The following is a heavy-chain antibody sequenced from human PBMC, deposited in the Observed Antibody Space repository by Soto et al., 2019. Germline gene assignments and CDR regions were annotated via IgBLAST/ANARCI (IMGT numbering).Heavy chain of an antibody. J-gene: IGHJ3*02. D-gene: IGHD5-12*01. Sequence: GVLRLSCAASGFTFSSYEMDWVRQAPGKGLEWVAYISSSGTILYGDSVKGRFTISRDNADNSLYLQMNSLTAEDTAVYYCTKEKSVMYSDYDAFDIWGRGTMVTVS. CDR2: ISSSGTI. V-gene: IGHV3-48*03. CDR1: GFTFSSYE. CDR3: TKEKSVMYSDYDAFDI.